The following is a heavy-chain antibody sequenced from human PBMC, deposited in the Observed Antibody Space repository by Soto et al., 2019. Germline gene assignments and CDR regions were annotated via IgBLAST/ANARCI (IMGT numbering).Heavy chain of an antibody. D-gene: IGHD6-13*01. J-gene: IGHJ4*02. CDR1: GFTFSDYY. CDR3: AGSSSWFNYFDY. CDR2: ISSSGSTI. V-gene: IGHV3-11*01. Sequence: GGSLRLSCAASGFTFSDYYMSWIRQAPGKGLEWVSYISSSGSTIYYADSVKGRFTISRDNAKNSLYLQMNSLRAEDTAVYYCAGSSSWFNYFDYWGQGTLVTVSS.